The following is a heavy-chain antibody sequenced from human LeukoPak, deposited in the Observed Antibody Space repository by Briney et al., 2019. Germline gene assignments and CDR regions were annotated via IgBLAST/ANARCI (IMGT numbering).Heavy chain of an antibody. J-gene: IGHJ4*02. Sequence: ASVKVSCKASGYTFTGYYTHWVRQAPGQGLEWMGRINPNSGGTNYAQKFQGRVTMTRDTSISTAYMELSRLRSDDTAVYYCARSYCSGGSCYVSDYWGQGTLVTVSS. CDR1: GYTFTGYY. D-gene: IGHD2-15*01. CDR2: INPNSGGT. V-gene: IGHV1-2*06. CDR3: ARSYCSGGSCYVSDY.